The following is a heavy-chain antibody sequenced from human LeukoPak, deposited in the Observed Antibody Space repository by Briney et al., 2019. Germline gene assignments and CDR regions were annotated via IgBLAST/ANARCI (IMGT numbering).Heavy chain of an antibody. CDR1: GFIFSSYA. Sequence: GGSLGLSCAASGFIFSSYAMSWVRQAPGKGLEWVSTISDSGGSTYFADSVKGRFTISRDNSKNTLYLQMNSLRAEDTALYYCAKEPTPGGAFYFDYWGQGTLVTVSS. CDR2: ISDSGGST. D-gene: IGHD3-10*01. J-gene: IGHJ4*02. CDR3: AKEPTPGGAFYFDY. V-gene: IGHV3-23*01.